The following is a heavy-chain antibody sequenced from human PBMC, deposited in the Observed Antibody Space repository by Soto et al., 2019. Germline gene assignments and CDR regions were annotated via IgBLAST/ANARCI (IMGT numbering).Heavy chain of an antibody. CDR2: FDPEDGET. Sequence: ASEKVSRKTSGHTLIESSMDGVRKTPGKGLEWMGGFDPEDGETIYAQKFQGRVTMTEDTSASTAYMELSSLRSEDTAVYYCARASLPITITPFDYWGQGTLVTVSS. D-gene: IGHD3-9*01. CDR1: GHTLIESS. V-gene: IGHV1-24*01. CDR3: ARASLPITITPFDY. J-gene: IGHJ4*02.